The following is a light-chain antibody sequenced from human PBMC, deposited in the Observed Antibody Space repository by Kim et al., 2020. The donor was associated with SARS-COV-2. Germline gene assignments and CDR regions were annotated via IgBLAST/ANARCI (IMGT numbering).Light chain of an antibody. CDR2: AAS. CDR1: QDISSF. CDR3: QQYNSFPRT. V-gene: IGKV1-9*01. J-gene: IGKJ1*01. Sequence: IQLTQSPSSLSASVGDRVTITCRASQDISSFLAWYQQRPGKAPKPLIYAASNLQSGVPARFSGSGSGTEFTLTISSLQPEDFATYYCQQYNSFPRTFGQGTKVDIK.